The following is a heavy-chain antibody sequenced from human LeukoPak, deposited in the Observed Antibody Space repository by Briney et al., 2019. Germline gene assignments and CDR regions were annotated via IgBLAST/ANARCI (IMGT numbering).Heavy chain of an antibody. D-gene: IGHD2-15*01. J-gene: IGHJ5*02. CDR3: ARDPRNVGLAP. Sequence: GGSLRLSCAASGFTFSSYGMHWVRQAPGKGLEWVAVISYDGSNKYYADSVKGRFTMSRDNVKNTLYLQMNSLRVEDTAVYYCARDPRNVGLAPWGQGTLVTVSS. V-gene: IGHV3-30*03. CDR1: GFTFSSYG. CDR2: ISYDGSNK.